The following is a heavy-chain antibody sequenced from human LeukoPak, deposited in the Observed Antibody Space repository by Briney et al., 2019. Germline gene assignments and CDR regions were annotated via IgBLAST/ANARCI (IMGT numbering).Heavy chain of an antibody. CDR1: GFTFSSYW. J-gene: IGHJ3*02. CDR3: ARDDDIVVVPAAMGVAFDI. V-gene: IGHV3-7*03. CDR2: IKQDGSEK. D-gene: IGHD2-2*01. Sequence: GGSLRLSRAASGFTFSSYWMSWVRQAPGKGLEWVANIKQDGSEKYYVDSVKGRFTISRDNAKNSLYLQMNSLRAEDTAVYYCARDDDIVVVPAAMGVAFDIWGQGTMVTVSS.